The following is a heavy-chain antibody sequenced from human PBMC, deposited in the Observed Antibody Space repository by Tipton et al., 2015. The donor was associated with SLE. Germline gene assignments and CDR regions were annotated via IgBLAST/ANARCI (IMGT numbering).Heavy chain of an antibody. V-gene: IGHV1-69*05. Sequence: QSGPEVKKPGSSVKVSCKASGGTFSSYAISWVQQAPGQGLEWMGGIIPIFGTANYAQKFQGRVTITTDESTSTAYMELSSLRSEDTAVYYCARCGVGATPFDYWGQGTLVTVSS. CDR2: IIPIFGTA. CDR3: ARCGVGATPFDY. CDR1: GGTFSSYA. J-gene: IGHJ4*02. D-gene: IGHD1-26*01.